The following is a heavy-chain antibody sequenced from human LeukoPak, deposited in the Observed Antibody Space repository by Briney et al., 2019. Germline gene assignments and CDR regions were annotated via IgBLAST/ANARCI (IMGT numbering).Heavy chain of an antibody. D-gene: IGHD3-10*01. CDR3: ARDLYGSFDY. V-gene: IGHV3-30-3*01. CDR2: ISYDGSNK. J-gene: IGHJ4*02. Sequence: GGSLRLSCAASGFTFSSYAMHWVRQAPGKGLEWVAVISYDGSNKNYADSVKGRFTISRDNSKNTPYLQMNSLRAEDTAVYYCARDLYGSFDYWGQGTLVTVSS. CDR1: GFTFSSYA.